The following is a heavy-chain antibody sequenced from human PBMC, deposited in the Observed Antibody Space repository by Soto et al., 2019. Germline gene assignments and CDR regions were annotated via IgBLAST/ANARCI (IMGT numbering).Heavy chain of an antibody. D-gene: IGHD3-3*01. Sequence: SETLSLTCTVSGGSISSYYLSWIRQPPGKGLEWIGYIYYSGSTNYNPSLKSRVTISVDTSKNQFSLKLSSVTAADTAVYYCASHYDFGDYYYYMDVWGKGTTVTVSS. CDR3: ASHYDFGDYYYYMDV. CDR2: IYYSGST. CDR1: GGSISSYY. V-gene: IGHV4-59*08. J-gene: IGHJ6*03.